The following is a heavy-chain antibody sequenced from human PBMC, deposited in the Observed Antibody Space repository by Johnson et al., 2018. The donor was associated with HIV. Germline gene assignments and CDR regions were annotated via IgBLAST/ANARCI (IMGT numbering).Heavy chain of an antibody. CDR1: GFTVSSNY. D-gene: IGHD1-26*01. CDR3: ATFGGGSFHAFDI. CDR2: IKWNGGST. J-gene: IGHJ3*02. V-gene: IGHV3-66*01. Sequence: VQLVESGGGLVQPGGSLRLSCAASGFTVSSNYMSWVRQAPGKGLEWVSGIKWNGGSTGYADSVKGRFTISRDNSKNTLYLQMNSLRAEDTAVYYCATFGGGSFHAFDIWGQGTMVTVS.